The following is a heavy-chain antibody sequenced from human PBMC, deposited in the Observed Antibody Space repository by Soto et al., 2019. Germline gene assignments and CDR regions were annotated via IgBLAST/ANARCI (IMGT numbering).Heavy chain of an antibody. J-gene: IGHJ4*02. CDR1: GYTFTSYA. D-gene: IGHD6-19*01. V-gene: IGHV1-3*01. Sequence: VKVSCKASGYTFTSYAMHWVRQAPGQRLEWMGWINAGNGNTKYSQKFQGRVTITRDTSASTAYMELSSLRSEDTAVYYCARDYAQWLALDYWGQGTLVTVSS. CDR2: INAGNGNT. CDR3: ARDYAQWLALDY.